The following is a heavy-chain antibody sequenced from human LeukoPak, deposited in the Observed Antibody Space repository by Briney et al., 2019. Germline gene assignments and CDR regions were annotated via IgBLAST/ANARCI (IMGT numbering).Heavy chain of an antibody. D-gene: IGHD3-10*01. CDR2: ISGSGGST. Sequence: AGGSLRLSCAASGFTFSSYAMSWVRQAPGKGLEWVSAISGSGGSTYYADSVKGRFTISRDNSKNTLYLQMNSLRAEDTAVYYCAKDRDYYGSGSYYIHWGQGTLVTVSS. CDR3: AKDRDYYGSGSYYIH. J-gene: IGHJ4*02. V-gene: IGHV3-23*01. CDR1: GFTFSSYA.